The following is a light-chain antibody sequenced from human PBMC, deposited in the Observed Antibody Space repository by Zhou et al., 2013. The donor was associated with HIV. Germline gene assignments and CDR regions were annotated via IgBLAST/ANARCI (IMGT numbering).Light chain of an antibody. J-gene: IGKJ4*01. Sequence: DIQMTQSPSSLSASVGDRVTITCQASQDITNYLSWYQRIPGKAPKLLIYDASNLQTGVPSRFRGSGSGTDFTFTISSLQPEDIATYYCQQYDNLPLTFGGGTKVEI. CDR3: QQYDNLPLT. V-gene: IGKV1-33*01. CDR1: QDITNY. CDR2: DAS.